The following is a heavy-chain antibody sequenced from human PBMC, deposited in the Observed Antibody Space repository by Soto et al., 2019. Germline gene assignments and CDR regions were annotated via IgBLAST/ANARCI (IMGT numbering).Heavy chain of an antibody. CDR1: GLTFRSYA. V-gene: IGHV3-23*01. J-gene: IGHJ4*02. D-gene: IGHD3-22*01. Sequence: GRFMRLTFVACGLTFRSYAMSWVRQAAGKGLELVSAISGSGGSTYYADSVKGRFTISSDNSKNTLYLQMNSLRAEETAVYYRAKDLGYYYDSRGYLDYWGQGPMVTVSS. CDR2: ISGSGGST. CDR3: AKDLGYYYDSRGYLDY.